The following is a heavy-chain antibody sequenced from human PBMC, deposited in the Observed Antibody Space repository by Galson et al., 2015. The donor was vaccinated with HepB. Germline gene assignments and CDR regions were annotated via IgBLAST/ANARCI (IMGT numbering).Heavy chain of an antibody. D-gene: IGHD6-13*01. CDR1: GYSISSGYY. CDR2: IYHSGST. Sequence: ETLSLTCTVSGYSISSGYYWGWIRQPPGKGLEWIGSIYHSGSTYYNPSLKSRVTISVDTSKNQFSLKLSSVTAADTAVYYCARPRPDSSSWSFLFDPWGQGTLVTVSS. CDR3: ARPRPDSSSWSFLFDP. J-gene: IGHJ5*02. V-gene: IGHV4-38-2*02.